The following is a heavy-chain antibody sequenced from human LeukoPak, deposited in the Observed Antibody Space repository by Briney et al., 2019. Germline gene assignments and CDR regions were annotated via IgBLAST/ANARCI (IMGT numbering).Heavy chain of an antibody. CDR2: IYYRGST. J-gene: IGHJ6*03. Sequence: SETLSLTCTVSGGSISSSSYYWGWIRQPPGKGLEWIGSIYYRGSTYYNPSLKSRVTISVDTSKNQFSLNLSSVTAADTAVYYCARIYYYYYMDVWGKGTTVTISS. CDR1: GGSISSSSYY. CDR3: ARIYYYYYMDV. V-gene: IGHV4-39*01.